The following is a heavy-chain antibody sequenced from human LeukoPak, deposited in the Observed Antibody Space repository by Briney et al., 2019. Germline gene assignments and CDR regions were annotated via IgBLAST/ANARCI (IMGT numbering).Heavy chain of an antibody. J-gene: IGHJ4*02. V-gene: IGHV3-23*01. CDR3: ARDRHKYNYDSGGYPPY. D-gene: IGHD3-22*01. CDR2: ISGSGGST. CDR1: GFTFSSYA. Sequence: GGSLRLSCVASGFTFSSYAMSWVRQAPGKGLEWVSAISGSGGSTYCADSVKGRFTISRDNAKNSLYLQMNTLRAEDTAVYYCARDRHKYNYDSGGYPPYWGQGTLVTVSS.